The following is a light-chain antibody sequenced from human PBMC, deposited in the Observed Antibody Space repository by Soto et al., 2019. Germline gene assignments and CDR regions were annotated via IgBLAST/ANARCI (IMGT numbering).Light chain of an antibody. CDR2: KAS. Sequence: DIQMTHSPSTLSASVGDRVTITCRASQSISSWLAWYQQKPGKAPKLLIYKASSLGSGVPSRFSGSGSGTEFTLTISSLQPDDFAIYYCQQYNSHSSYTFGQGTKLEIK. CDR1: QSISSW. V-gene: IGKV1-5*03. J-gene: IGKJ2*01. CDR3: QQYNSHSSYT.